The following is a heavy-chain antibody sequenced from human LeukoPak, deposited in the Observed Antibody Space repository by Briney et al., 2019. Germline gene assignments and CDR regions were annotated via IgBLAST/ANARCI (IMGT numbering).Heavy chain of an antibody. Sequence: KCGGSLRLSCAASGFTFSDYYMSWIRQARGKGLEWVSYISSSSSYTNYADSVKGRFTISRDNAKNSMYLQMNSLRDEDTAVYYCARDVRWLPFVFDHWGQGIPVTVSS. CDR2: ISSSSSYT. CDR1: GFTFSDYY. V-gene: IGHV3-11*06. CDR3: ARDVRWLPFVFDH. J-gene: IGHJ4*02. D-gene: IGHD4-17*01.